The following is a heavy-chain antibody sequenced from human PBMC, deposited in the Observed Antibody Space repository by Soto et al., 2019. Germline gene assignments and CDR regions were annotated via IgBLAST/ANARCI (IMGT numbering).Heavy chain of an antibody. J-gene: IGHJ6*02. CDR3: VRPLPSGQTHARDV. Sequence: GGSLRLSCVASGLPVAGSYMAWVRQAPGKGLEWASVIYNDGTTYYSQSVEGRFTVSRDTSKNTLYLQMDRLRDEDTAVYYCVRPLPSGQTHARDVWGQGTTVTVSS. V-gene: IGHV3-53*01. CDR2: IYNDGTT. CDR1: GLPVAGSY. D-gene: IGHD3-10*01.